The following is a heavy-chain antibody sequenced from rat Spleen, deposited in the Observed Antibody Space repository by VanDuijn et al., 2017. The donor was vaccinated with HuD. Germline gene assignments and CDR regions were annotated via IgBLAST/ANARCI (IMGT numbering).Heavy chain of an antibody. CDR1: GFTFSDYY. V-gene: IGHV5S10*01. Sequence: EVQLVESGGGLVQPGNSLKLSCAASGFTFSDYYMAWVRQAPTKGLEWVATISYAGSSTYYRDSVKGRFTIFRDNAKISLYLQMDSLRSEDTATYFCATAKIATSTGGFDFWGPGTMVTVSS. J-gene: IGHJ1*01. CDR3: ATAKIATSTGGFDF. CDR2: ISYAGSST. D-gene: IGHD1-2*01.